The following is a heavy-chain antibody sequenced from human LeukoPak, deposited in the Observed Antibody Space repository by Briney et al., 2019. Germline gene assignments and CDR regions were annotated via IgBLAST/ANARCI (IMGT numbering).Heavy chain of an antibody. CDR1: GFTFSSYD. V-gene: IGHV3-13*01. J-gene: IGHJ4*02. Sequence: PGGSLRLSCAASGFTFSSYDMHWVRQTTGRGLEWVSGIGTAGDTYSPGSVKGRFTISREIAKNSLYLQMNSLRAWDTAVYYCARADLRGYSLDYWGQGTLVTVSS. CDR3: ARADLRGYSLDY. CDR2: IGTAGDT. D-gene: IGHD5-18*01.